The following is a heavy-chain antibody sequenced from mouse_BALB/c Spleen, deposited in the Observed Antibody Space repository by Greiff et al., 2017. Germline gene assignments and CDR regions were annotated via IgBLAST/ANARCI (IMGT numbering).Heavy chain of an antibody. J-gene: IGHJ3*01. CDR1: GYTFTSYY. CDR3: LLLRLQAY. Sequence: ESGAELVKPGASVKLSCKASGYTFTSYYMYWVKQRPGQGLEWIGEINPSNGGTNFNEKFKSKATLTVDKSSSTAYMQLSSLTSEDSAVYYCLLLRLQAYWGQGTLVTVSA. D-gene: IGHD1-2*01. V-gene: IGHV1S81*02. CDR2: INPSNGGT.